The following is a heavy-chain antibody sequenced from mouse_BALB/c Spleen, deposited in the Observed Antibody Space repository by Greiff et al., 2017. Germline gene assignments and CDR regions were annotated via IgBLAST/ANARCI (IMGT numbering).Heavy chain of an antibody. J-gene: IGHJ1*01. Sequence: LQQPGSELVRPGASVKLSCKASGYTFTSYWMHWVKQRHGQGLEWIGNLYPGSGSTNYDEKFKSQGTLTLDTSSSTAYMHLSILTSEDSAVYYCTRRSLGSWWYFDVWGAGTTVTVSS. V-gene: IGHV1S22*01. CDR1: GYTFTSYW. CDR3: TRRSLGSWWYFDV. CDR2: LYPGSGST. D-gene: IGHD1-1*01.